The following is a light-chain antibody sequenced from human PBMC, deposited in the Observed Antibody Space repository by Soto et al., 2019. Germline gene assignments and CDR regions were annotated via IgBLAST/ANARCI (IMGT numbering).Light chain of an antibody. CDR3: QQYNSYSGLT. V-gene: IGKV1-5*03. CDR2: TAS. J-gene: IGKJ4*01. Sequence: DIQMTQSPSTLSASVGDRVTITCRASQSISSWLAWYQQKPGKAPKLLIYTASSLESGAPSRFSGSGSGTEFTLTISSLQPDDFATYYCQQYNSYSGLTFGGGTKVEIK. CDR1: QSISSW.